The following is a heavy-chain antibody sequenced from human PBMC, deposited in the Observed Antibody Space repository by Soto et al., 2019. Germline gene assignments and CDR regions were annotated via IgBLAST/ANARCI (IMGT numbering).Heavy chain of an antibody. D-gene: IGHD6-6*01. J-gene: IGHJ5*02. CDR2: IYYSGST. CDR3: ARAAARPSNWFDP. V-gene: IGHV4-31*03. Sequence: QVQLQESGPGLVKPSQTLSLTCTVSGGSISSGGYYWSWIRQHPGKGLEWIGYIYYSGSTYYNPSLKRRVTISVDTSKNQFSLKLSSVTAADTAVYYCARAAARPSNWFDPWGQGTLVTVSS. CDR1: GGSISSGGYY.